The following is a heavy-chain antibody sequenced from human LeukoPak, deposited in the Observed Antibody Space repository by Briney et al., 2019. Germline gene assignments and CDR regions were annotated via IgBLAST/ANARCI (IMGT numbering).Heavy chain of an antibody. CDR3: ARDGVTAGYSSGLIDY. J-gene: IGHJ4*02. Sequence: GGSLRLSCAVSGFTFSSYSMNWVRQAPGKGLEWVSSISSSSSYIYYADSVKGRFTISRDNAKNSLYLQMNSLRAEDTAVYYCARDGVTAGYSSGLIDYWGQGTLVTVSS. D-gene: IGHD6-19*01. CDR1: GFTFSSYS. CDR2: ISSSSSYI. V-gene: IGHV3-21*01.